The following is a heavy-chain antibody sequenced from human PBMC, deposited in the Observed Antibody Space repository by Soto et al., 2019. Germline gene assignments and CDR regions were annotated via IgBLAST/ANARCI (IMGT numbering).Heavy chain of an antibody. CDR2: ISGSGGST. V-gene: IGHV3-23*01. J-gene: IGHJ4*02. Sequence: GGSLRLSCAASTLTFTNYAMSWVRQAPGKGLEWVSCISGSGGSTYYTDSVKGRFTISRDNSKNTLYLQMNSLRGDDTAVYYCAKGLGFYDSGAYGWWGQGTLVTVSS. CDR3: AKGLGFYDSGAYGW. D-gene: IGHD3-22*01. CDR1: TLTFTNYA.